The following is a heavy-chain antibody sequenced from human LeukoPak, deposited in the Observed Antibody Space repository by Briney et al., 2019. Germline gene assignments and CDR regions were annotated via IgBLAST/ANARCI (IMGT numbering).Heavy chain of an antibody. CDR1: GGSVSSGSYY. CDR2: VYNSGST. CDR3: ARDPSGYFNY. V-gene: IGHV4-61*01. D-gene: IGHD3-22*01. J-gene: IGHJ4*02. Sequence: ASETLSLTCNVSGGSVSSGSYYWSWIRQPPGKGLEWIGYVYNSGSTNYNAALKSRVTISADTSKNQFSLKLGSVTTADTAKYYCARDPSGYFNYWGQGILDTVSS.